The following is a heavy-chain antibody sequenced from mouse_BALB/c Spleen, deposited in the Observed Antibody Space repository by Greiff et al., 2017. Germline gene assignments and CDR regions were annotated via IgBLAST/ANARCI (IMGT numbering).Heavy chain of an antibody. V-gene: IGHV5-6-5*01. D-gene: IGHD2-1*01. CDR2: ISSGGST. CDR3: ERGSYGNYPHYAMDY. CDR1: GFTFSSYA. J-gene: IGHJ4*01. Sequence: DVMLVESGGGLVKPGGSLKLSCAASGFTFSSYAMSWVRQTPEKRLEWVASISSGGSTYYPDSVKGRFTISRANARTILYLQMNSLRSEDTAMYYCERGSYGNYPHYAMDYWGQGTSVTVSA.